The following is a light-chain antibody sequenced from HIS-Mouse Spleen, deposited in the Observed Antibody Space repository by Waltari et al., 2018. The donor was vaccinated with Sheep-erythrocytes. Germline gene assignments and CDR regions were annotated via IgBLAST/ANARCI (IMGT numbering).Light chain of an antibody. CDR3: AAWDDSLNGWV. CDR2: YDD. Sequence: QSVLTQPPSVSEAPRQRVTISCSGRSSNIVNNAVTWYQQLPGKAPKLLIYYDDLLPSGVSDRFSGSKSGTSASLAISGLQSEDEADYYCAAWDDSLNGWVFGGGTKLTVL. V-gene: IGLV1-36*01. CDR1: SSNIVNNA. J-gene: IGLJ3*02.